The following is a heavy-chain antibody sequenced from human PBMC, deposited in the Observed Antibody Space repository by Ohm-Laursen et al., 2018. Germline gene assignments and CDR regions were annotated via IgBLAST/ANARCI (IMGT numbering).Heavy chain of an antibody. V-gene: IGHV3-7*03. CDR1: GFTFRNSW. D-gene: IGHD3-22*01. Sequence: SLRLSCTASGFTFRNSWMTWVRQSPGKGLEWVANIKGDGTETYYVDSVRGRFTISRDNSKNSLYLQMNSLRAEDTAVYYCAKSSGDSSGYYPDPDYWGQGTLVTVSS. CDR2: IKGDGTET. CDR3: AKSSGDSSGYYPDPDY. J-gene: IGHJ4*02.